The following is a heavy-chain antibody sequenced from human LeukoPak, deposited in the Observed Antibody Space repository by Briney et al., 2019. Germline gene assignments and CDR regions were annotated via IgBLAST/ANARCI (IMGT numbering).Heavy chain of an antibody. J-gene: IGHJ3*02. V-gene: IGHV3-74*01. D-gene: IGHD1-26*01. Sequence: GGSLRLSCAASASTFSNYWMHWVRQAPGKGLVWVSRINPDGSRTNYADSVAGRFTISRDNAKNTLYLQMNSLRVEDTAVYCSWDHTGKEDIRGQGTMVSVSS. CDR3: WDHTGKEDI. CDR2: INPDGSRT. CDR1: ASTFSNYW.